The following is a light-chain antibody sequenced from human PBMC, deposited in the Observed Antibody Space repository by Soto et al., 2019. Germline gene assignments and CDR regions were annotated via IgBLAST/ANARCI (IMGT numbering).Light chain of an antibody. CDR3: QKYNSAPPWT. V-gene: IGKV1-27*01. Sequence: DIQMTQSPSTLPASVGDRVTISCRASQGISNYLAWYQQKPGKVPKLLIYAASTLQSGVPSRFSGSGSGTDFTLTISSLQPEDVATYYCQKYNSAPPWTFGQGTKVDI. CDR1: QGISNY. J-gene: IGKJ1*01. CDR2: AAS.